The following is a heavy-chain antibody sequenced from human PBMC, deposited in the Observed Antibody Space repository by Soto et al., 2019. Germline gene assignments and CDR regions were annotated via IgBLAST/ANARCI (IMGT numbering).Heavy chain of an antibody. J-gene: IGHJ6*04. CDR1: GYTFTSYG. CDR3: AKGKMYGWGSYPKYYYYGMAV. V-gene: IGHV1-18*01. Sequence: GASVKVSCKASGYTFTSYGISWVRQAPGQGLEWMGWISAYNGNTNYAQKLQGRVTMTTDTSTSTAYMELRSLRSDDTAVYYCAKGKMYGWGSYPKYYYYGMAVGAKGTRVTVPS. D-gene: IGHD3-10*01. CDR2: ISAYNGNT.